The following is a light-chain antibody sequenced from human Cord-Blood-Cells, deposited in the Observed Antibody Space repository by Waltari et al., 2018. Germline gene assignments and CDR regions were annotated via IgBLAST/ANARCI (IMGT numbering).Light chain of an antibody. J-gene: IGKJ2*01. Sequence: DIQMTKSPSTLSASVGDRVTITFRASQSISSWLAWYQQEPGKAPKLLIYDASRLESGFPSRFSDSGSGTEFTLTICSLQPDDFATYYCQQYNSYSYTFGQGTKLEIK. CDR3: QQYNSYSYT. CDR1: QSISSW. CDR2: DAS. V-gene: IGKV1-5*01.